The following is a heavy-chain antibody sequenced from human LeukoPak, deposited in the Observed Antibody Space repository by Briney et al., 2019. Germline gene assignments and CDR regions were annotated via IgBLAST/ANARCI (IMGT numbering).Heavy chain of an antibody. CDR1: GGSSSGYY. J-gene: IGHJ4*02. Sequence: SETLSLTCAVYGGSSSGYYWSWIRQPPGKGLEWIGEINHSGSTNYNPSLKSRVTISVDTSKNQFSLKLSSVTAADTAVYYCARGRAGRRIFDYWGQGTLVTVSS. CDR2: INHSGST. D-gene: IGHD3-3*02. V-gene: IGHV4-34*01. CDR3: ARGRAGRRIFDY.